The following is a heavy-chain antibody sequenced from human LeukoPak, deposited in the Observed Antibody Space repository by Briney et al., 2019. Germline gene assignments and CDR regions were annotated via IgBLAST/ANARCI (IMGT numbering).Heavy chain of an antibody. CDR2: INPSIAGI. J-gene: IGHJ3*02. CDR1: GYIFTAYY. D-gene: IGHD3-22*01. V-gene: IGHV1-2*02. Sequence: ASVKVSYKAAGYIFTAYYMHWLPQAPRQGVEGRGWINPSIAGINYAQKSQDRVTMTRDTSMSTVYMELSRLRSDDTAVYYCGRDYYDSSGDGAFDIWGQGTMVTVSS. CDR3: GRDYYDSSGDGAFDI.